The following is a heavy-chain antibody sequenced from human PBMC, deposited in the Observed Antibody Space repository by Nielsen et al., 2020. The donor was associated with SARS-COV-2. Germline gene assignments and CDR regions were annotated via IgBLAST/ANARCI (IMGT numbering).Heavy chain of an antibody. CDR1: GFTFSSYG. CDR3: ARDATDILTGYRAEGFDY. D-gene: IGHD3-9*01. Sequence: GGSLRLSCAASGFTFSSYGMHWVRQAPGKGLEWVAVISYDGSNKYYADSVKGRFTISRDNSKNTLYLQMNSLRAEDTAVYYCARDATDILTGYRAEGFDYWGQGTLVTVSS. J-gene: IGHJ4*02. V-gene: IGHV3-30*03. CDR2: ISYDGSNK.